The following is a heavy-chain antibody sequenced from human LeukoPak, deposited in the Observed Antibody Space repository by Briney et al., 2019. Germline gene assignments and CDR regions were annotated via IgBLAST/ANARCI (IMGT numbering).Heavy chain of an antibody. D-gene: IGHD3-22*01. Sequence: GRSLRLSCAASGFTFDDYAMHWVRQAPGKGLEWVSGISWNSGSIGYADSVKGRFTISRDNAKNSLYLQMNSLRAEDMALYYCARDSRYYDSSGPTWGQGTLVTVSS. V-gene: IGHV3-9*03. CDR3: ARDSRYYDSSGPT. CDR1: GFTFDDYA. CDR2: ISWNSGSI. J-gene: IGHJ1*01.